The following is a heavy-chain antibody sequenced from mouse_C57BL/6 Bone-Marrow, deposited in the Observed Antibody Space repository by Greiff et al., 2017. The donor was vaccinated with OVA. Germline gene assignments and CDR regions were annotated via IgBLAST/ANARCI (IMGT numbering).Heavy chain of an antibody. CDR1: GYTFTSYW. Sequence: VQLQQPGAELVKPGASVKLSCKASGYTFTSYWMHWVKQRSGQGLEWIGMIHPNSGSTNYNEKFKSKATLTVDKSSSTAYMQLSSLTSEDSAVYYCTRSGDYYGSSYYAMDYWGQGTSVTVSS. D-gene: IGHD1-1*01. V-gene: IGHV1-64*01. CDR2: IHPNSGST. CDR3: TRSGDYYGSSYYAMDY. J-gene: IGHJ4*01.